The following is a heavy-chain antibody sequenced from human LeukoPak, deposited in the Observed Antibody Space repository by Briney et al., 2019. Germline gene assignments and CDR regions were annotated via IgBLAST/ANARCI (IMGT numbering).Heavy chain of an antibody. V-gene: IGHV1-18*04. Sequence: GASVKVSCKASGCTFTSYGLSWVRQAPGQGLEWMGWISAYNGNTNYAQKLQGRVTMTTDTSTSTAYMELRSLRSDDTAVYYCARSPPGYSSGWYYDYWGQGTLVTVSS. CDR3: ARSPPGYSSGWYYDY. J-gene: IGHJ4*02. CDR2: ISAYNGNT. CDR1: GCTFTSYG. D-gene: IGHD6-19*01.